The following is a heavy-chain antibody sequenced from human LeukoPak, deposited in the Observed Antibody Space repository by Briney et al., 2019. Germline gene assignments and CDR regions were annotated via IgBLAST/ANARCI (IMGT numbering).Heavy chain of an antibody. V-gene: IGHV3-48*03. J-gene: IGHJ6*02. CDR1: GFTFSSYA. CDR2: ISSSGSTI. CDR3: ARDSPGGMDV. Sequence: PGGSLRLSCAASGFTFSSYAMHWVRQAPGKGLEWVSYISSSGSTIYYADSVKGRFTISRDNAKNSLYLQMNSLRAEDTAVYYCARDSPGGMDVWGQGTTVTVSS.